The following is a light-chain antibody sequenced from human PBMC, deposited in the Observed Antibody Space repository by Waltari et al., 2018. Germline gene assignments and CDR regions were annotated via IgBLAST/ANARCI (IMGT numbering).Light chain of an antibody. J-gene: IGKJ2*01. V-gene: IGKV1-5*03. CDR1: QSISNW. Sequence: DIKMTQSPSSPSASVGDRVTITCRASQSISNWLAWYQQKPGKAPLLLIYKASILKSGVPSRFSGSGSGTQFTLTISSLQPGDFATYYCQQYNTYSSFGQGTKLEIK. CDR3: QQYNTYSS. CDR2: KAS.